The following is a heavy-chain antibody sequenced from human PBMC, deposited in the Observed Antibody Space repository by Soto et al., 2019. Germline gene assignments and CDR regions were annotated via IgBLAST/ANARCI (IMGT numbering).Heavy chain of an antibody. CDR1: GGTFSSYT. J-gene: IGHJ6*03. Sequence: ASVKVSCKASGGTFSSYTISWVRQAPGQGLEWMGRIIPILGIANYAQKFQGRVTITADKSTSTAYMELSSLRSEDTAVYYCARDLGIAAAAPYYYYYMDVWGKGTTVTVSS. D-gene: IGHD6-13*01. V-gene: IGHV1-69*04. CDR3: ARDLGIAAAAPYYYYYMDV. CDR2: IIPILGIA.